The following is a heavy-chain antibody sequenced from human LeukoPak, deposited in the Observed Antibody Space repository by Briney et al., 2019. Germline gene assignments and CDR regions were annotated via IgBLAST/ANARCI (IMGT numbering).Heavy chain of an antibody. D-gene: IGHD6-13*01. Sequence: PGGSLRLSCSASGFTFNNYPMYWFRQPPGKGLGYVSVISSNGGSTYYADSVKGRFTISRDNSKNTLYLQMSSLRAEDTAVYYCVKGGSSSSWYTWLDPWGQGALVTVSS. CDR3: VKGGSSSSWYTWLDP. J-gene: IGHJ5*02. V-gene: IGHV3-64D*06. CDR1: GFTFNNYP. CDR2: ISSNGGST.